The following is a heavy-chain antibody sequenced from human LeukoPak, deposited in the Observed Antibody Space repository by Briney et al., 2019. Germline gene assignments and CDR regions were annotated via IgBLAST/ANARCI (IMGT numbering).Heavy chain of an antibody. CDR3: ALLDVAFDT. V-gene: IGHV4-39*01. J-gene: IGHJ3*02. Sequence: SETLSPTCTVAGASISSTSDCSGWLHQPPWKGLECIGSIYYSGSTYYNPSLQSRVTISVDTSKNQFSLKLSSVTAADTAVYYCALLDVAFDTWGQGTMVTVSS. CDR2: IYYSGST. D-gene: IGHD3-3*01. CDR1: GASISSTSDC.